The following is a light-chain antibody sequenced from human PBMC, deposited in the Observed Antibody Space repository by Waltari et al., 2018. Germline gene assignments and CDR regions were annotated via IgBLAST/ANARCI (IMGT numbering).Light chain of an antibody. CDR2: EVN. V-gene: IGLV2-8*01. J-gene: IGLJ3*02. CDR3: SSYAGSNHLV. CDR1: SSDVGGYNY. Sequence: QSALTQPPSASGSPGQPVTISCTGTSSDVGGYNYVSWYQHHPGKAPKLMVYEVNKPPSGVPDRFSGSKSGNTASLTVSGLQAEDESDYYCSSYAGSNHLVFGGGTKLTVL.